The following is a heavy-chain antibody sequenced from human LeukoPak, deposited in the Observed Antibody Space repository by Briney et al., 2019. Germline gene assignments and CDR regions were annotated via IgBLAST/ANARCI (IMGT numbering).Heavy chain of an antibody. CDR3: ASLEAYDSSPN. CDR2: INPNSGGT. J-gene: IGHJ4*02. CDR1: GYTFTSYG. D-gene: IGHD3-22*01. V-gene: IGHV1-2*02. Sequence: ASVKVSCKASGYTFTSYGISWVRQAPGQGLEWMGWINPNSGGTNYAQKFQGRVTMTRDTSISTAYMELSRLRSDDTAVYYCASLEAYDSSPNWGQGTLVTVSS.